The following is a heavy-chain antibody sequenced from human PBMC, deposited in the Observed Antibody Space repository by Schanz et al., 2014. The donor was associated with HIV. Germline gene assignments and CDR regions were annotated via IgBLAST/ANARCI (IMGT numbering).Heavy chain of an antibody. CDR3: ARDKSNLGMDS. Sequence: EVQLLEAGGGLVQPGGSLRLSCAAAGFSFSSYAMSWVRQAPGKGLEWVSSISGSGVSTFYAGSVKGRFAISRDKSKNTLYLQMNSLRAEDTAVYYCARDKSNLGMDSWGQGTLVTVSS. J-gene: IGHJ5*01. CDR2: ISGSGVST. CDR1: GFSFSSYA. V-gene: IGHV3-23*01.